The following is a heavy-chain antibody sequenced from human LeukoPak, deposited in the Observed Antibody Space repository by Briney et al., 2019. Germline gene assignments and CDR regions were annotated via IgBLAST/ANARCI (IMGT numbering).Heavy chain of an antibody. CDR3: ARESSYGYGDYFDY. V-gene: IGHV1-3*01. CDR1: GYTFTIYA. D-gene: IGHD5-18*01. Sequence: ALVKVSCKASGYTFTIYAMHWVRQAPGQRLEWMGWINAGNGNTKYSQKFQGWVTMTRDTSISTAYMELSRLRSDDTAVYYCARESSYGYGDYFDYWGQGTLVTVSS. J-gene: IGHJ4*02. CDR2: INAGNGNT.